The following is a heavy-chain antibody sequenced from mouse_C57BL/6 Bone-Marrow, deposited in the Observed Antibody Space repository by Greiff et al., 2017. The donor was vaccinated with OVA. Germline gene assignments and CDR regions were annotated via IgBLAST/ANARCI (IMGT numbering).Heavy chain of an antibody. CDR1: GYTFTSYG. Sequence: QVQLKESGAELARPGASVKLSCKASGYTFTSYGISWVKQRTGQGLEWIGEIYPRSGNTYYNEKFKGKATLTADKSSSTAYMELRSLTSEDSAVYFCARWRWGHYGSSYDYFDYWGQGTTLTVSS. D-gene: IGHD1-1*01. V-gene: IGHV1-81*01. CDR2: IYPRSGNT. CDR3: ARWRWGHYGSSYDYFDY. J-gene: IGHJ2*01.